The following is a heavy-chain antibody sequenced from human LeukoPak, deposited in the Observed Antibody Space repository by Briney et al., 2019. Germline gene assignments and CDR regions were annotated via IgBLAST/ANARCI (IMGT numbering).Heavy chain of an antibody. J-gene: IGHJ6*02. CDR1: GYTFTSYG. CDR3: ARDPNYDILTGYSYYYGMDV. Sequence: VASVKVSCKASGYTFTSYGISWVRQAPGQGLEWMGGIIPIFGTANYAQKFQGRVTITADESTSTAYMELSSLRSEDTAVYYCARDPNYDILTGYSYYYGMDVWGQGTTVTVSS. D-gene: IGHD3-9*01. V-gene: IGHV1-69*13. CDR2: IIPIFGTA.